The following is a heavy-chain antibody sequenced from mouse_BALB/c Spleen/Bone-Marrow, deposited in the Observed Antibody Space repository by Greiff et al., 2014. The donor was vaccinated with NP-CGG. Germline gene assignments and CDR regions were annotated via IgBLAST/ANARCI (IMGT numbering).Heavy chain of an antibody. CDR2: IYPSDTYT. J-gene: IGHJ2*01. CDR1: GYTFTTFW. Sequence: VQLQQSGAELVRPGASVKLSCKASGYTFTTFWINWVKQRPGQGLEWIGNIYPSDTYTNYSQDFKDKATLTVDKSSSTAYMQLSSPTSEDSAVCYCTRSRGYFDYWGQGTTLTVSS. CDR3: TRSRGYFDY. V-gene: IGHV1-69*02.